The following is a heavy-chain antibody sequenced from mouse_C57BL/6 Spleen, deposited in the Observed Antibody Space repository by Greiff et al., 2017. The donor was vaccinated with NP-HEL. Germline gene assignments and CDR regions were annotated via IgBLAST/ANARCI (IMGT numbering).Heavy chain of an antibody. CDR1: GYSFTGYY. J-gene: IGHJ2*01. Sequence: EVKLMESGPELVKPGASVKISCKASGYSFTGYYMNWVKQSPEQSLEWIGEINPSTGGTTYNQKFKAKATLTVDKSSSTAYMQLKSLTSEDSAVYYCARYPFDYWGQGTTLTVAS. CDR3: ARYPFDY. V-gene: IGHV1-42*01. CDR2: INPSTGGT.